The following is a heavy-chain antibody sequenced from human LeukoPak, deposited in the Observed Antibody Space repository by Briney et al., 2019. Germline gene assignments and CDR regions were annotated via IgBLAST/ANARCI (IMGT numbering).Heavy chain of an antibody. V-gene: IGHV3-21*01. CDR3: ARGYVAASGRYYFDS. D-gene: IGHD6-13*01. Sequence: GGSLRLSCAASGFTFTSYCMNWVRQAPGKGLEWVSCVSSSSTYIYYADSVKGRSTISRDNAKNSLYLQMNSLRAEDTAVYYCARGYVAASGRYYFDSWGQGTLVTVSS. CDR2: VSSSSTYI. CDR1: GFTFTSYC. J-gene: IGHJ4*02.